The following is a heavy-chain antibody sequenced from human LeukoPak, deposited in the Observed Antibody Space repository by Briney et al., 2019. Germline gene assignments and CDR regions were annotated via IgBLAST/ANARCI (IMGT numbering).Heavy chain of an antibody. CDR3: VRDMGYYDKV. V-gene: IGHV3-74*01. D-gene: IGHD3-22*01. CDR1: GFTFSTSW. Sequence: GWSLRLSCATSGFTFSTSWMHWVRQAPGKGLVWVSRINTDGNTRDYADSVKGRFTISRDNAKNTLYLQMNSLRGEDTAVYYCVRDMGYYDKVWGQGTLVTVSS. J-gene: IGHJ4*02. CDR2: INTDGNTR.